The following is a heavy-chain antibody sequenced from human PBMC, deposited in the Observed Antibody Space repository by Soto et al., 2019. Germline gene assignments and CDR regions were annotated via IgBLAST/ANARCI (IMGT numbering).Heavy chain of an antibody. CDR2: IYHSGST. Sequence: LSLTCAVSGYSISTDFYWGWIRQPPGKGLEWIGNIYHSGSTYYNPSLKSRVTISIDTSKNQFSLKLSSVTAADTAVYYCARSNYYGSGNYYFNWFDPWGQGTLVTVSS. CDR1: GYSISTDFY. CDR3: ARSNYYGSGNYYFNWFDP. V-gene: IGHV4-38-2*01. D-gene: IGHD3-10*01. J-gene: IGHJ5*02.